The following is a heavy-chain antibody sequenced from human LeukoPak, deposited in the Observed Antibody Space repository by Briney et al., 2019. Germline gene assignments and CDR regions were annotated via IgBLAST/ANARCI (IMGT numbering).Heavy chain of an antibody. CDR1: GGSISSGPYY. CDR3: ARWNNDVLTGYYDSFDS. J-gene: IGHJ4*02. CDR2: IYPSGAT. V-gene: IGHV4-61*02. Sequence: SQTLSLTCSVSGGSISSGPYYWGWIRQPAGKGLEWIGRIYPSGATNYNPSLKVRVTISIDPSANQFSLKLNSVTAADTAVYFCARWNNDVLTGYYDSFDSWGQGILVTVSS. D-gene: IGHD3-9*01.